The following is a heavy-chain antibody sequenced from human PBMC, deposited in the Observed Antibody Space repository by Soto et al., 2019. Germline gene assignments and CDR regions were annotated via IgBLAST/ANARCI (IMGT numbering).Heavy chain of an antibody. J-gene: IGHJ4*02. CDR2: ISGRGSTT. V-gene: IGHV3-23*01. Sequence: EVQLLESGGGLVQPGGSLRLSCAASGFSFSNYAMNWVRQAPGKGLEWVSFISGRGSTTYYTDSVKGRFTISRDKSMNTLYLQMNSLRVEDAAVYSCAKDRVVDGVYSFDYWGQGTLVTVSS. D-gene: IGHD2-8*01. CDR1: GFSFSNYA. CDR3: AKDRVVDGVYSFDY.